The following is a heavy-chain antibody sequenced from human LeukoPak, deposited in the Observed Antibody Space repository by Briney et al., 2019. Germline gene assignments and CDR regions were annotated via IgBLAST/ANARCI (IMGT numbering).Heavy chain of an antibody. Sequence: GGSLRLSCTASGFTFSSYAMSWVRQAPGKGLEWVSGISGSGGNTYYADSVKGRITISRDNSKNTLYLQMNSLRADDTAVYYCAKAIYASGSYYTSIDYWGQGTLVTVSS. CDR2: ISGSGGNT. D-gene: IGHD3-10*01. V-gene: IGHV3-23*01. J-gene: IGHJ4*02. CDR1: GFTFSSYA. CDR3: AKAIYASGSYYTSIDY.